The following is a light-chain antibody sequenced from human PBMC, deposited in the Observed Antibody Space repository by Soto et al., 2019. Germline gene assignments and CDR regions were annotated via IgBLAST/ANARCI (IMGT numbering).Light chain of an antibody. J-gene: IGLJ3*02. Sequence: QLVLTQPPSASGTPGQRVTISCSGSSSNIGSNTVNWYQQLPGTAPKLLIYSNNQWPSGVPDRFSGSKSGTSASLAISGLQSEDEADYYCAAWDDSLNGPVFGGGTKVTVL. CDR1: SSNIGSNT. CDR2: SNN. CDR3: AAWDDSLNGPV. V-gene: IGLV1-44*01.